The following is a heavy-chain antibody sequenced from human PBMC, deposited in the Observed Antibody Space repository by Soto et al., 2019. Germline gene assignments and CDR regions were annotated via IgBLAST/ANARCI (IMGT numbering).Heavy chain of an antibody. Sequence: FLRLSCAASGFAFSSHPMSWVRQAPEKGLEWVAGISDGGDLTYNADSVRGRFTISRDNSRNTLYLQMNSLRAEDTAVYYCARRVIGSSRAFDLWGQGTMVTVSS. CDR1: GFAFSSHP. J-gene: IGHJ3*01. V-gene: IGHV3-23*01. D-gene: IGHD3-10*01. CDR3: ARRVIGSSRAFDL. CDR2: ISDGGDLT.